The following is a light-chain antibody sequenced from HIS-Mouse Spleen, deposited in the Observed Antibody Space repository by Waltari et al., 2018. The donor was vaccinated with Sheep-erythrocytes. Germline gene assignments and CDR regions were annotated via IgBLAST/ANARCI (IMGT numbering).Light chain of an antibody. CDR1: SSDVGGYNY. CDR2: EVS. Sequence: QSALTQPPSASGSPGQSVTISCTGTSSDVGGYNYVSWYQQPPGKAPKLMIYEVSKRPSGVPDRFSGSKSGNTASLTGSGLQAEDEADYYCSSYAGSNNWVFGGGTKLTVL. J-gene: IGLJ3*02. CDR3: SSYAGSNNWV. V-gene: IGLV2-8*01.